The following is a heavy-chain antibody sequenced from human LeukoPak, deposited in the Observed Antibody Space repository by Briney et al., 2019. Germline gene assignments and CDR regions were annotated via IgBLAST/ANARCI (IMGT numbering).Heavy chain of an antibody. CDR1: GGSISSGSYY. CDR2: IYTSGST. V-gene: IGHV4-61*02. CDR3: ARVYCSSTSCYDLNWFDP. J-gene: IGHJ5*02. D-gene: IGHD2-2*01. Sequence: SQTLSLTCTVSGGSISSGSYYWSWIRQPAGKGLEWIGRIYTSGSTNYNPSLKSRVTISVDTSKNQFSLKLSSVTAADTAVYYCARVYCSSTSCYDLNWFDPWGQGTLVTVSS.